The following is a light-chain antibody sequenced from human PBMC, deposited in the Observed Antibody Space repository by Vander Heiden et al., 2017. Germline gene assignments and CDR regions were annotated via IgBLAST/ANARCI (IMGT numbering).Light chain of an antibody. CDR1: QSVSSNY. Sequence: EIVLTQSPGTLSLSPGERGTLSCRASQSVSSNYLAWYQQKPGQGPRLLIYGASSGSGTDFTLTISRLEPEDFAVYYCQHYGSSPPYTFGQGTKLEIK. J-gene: IGKJ2*01. V-gene: IGKV3-20*01. CDR2: GAS. CDR3: QHYGSSPPYT.